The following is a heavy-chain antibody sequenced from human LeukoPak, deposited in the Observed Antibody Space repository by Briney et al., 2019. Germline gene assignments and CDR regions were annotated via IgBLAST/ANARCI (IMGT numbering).Heavy chain of an antibody. J-gene: IGHJ4*02. CDR3: TTELLWFGESSGF. CDR2: IKSKTDGGTT. V-gene: IGHV3-15*01. Sequence: PGGSLRLSCAASGFTFSNSWMSWVRQAPGKGLEWVGRIKSKTDGGTTAYAARGNGRFTISSDDSKNTLYLQMNSLKTEDTAVYYCTTELLWFGESSGFWGQGTLVTVSS. CDR1: GFTFSNSW. D-gene: IGHD3-10*01.